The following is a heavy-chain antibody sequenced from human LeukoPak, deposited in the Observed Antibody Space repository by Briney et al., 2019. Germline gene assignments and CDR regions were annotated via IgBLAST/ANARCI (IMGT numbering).Heavy chain of an antibody. D-gene: IGHD5-24*01. CDR1: GYMFSNYD. CDR2: INPNSGGT. J-gene: IGHJ6*03. V-gene: IGHV1-2*02. Sequence: ASVKVSCKASGYMFSNYDINWVRQAPGQGLEWMGWINPNSGGTNYAQKFQGRVTMTRDTSISTAYMELSRLRSDDTAVYYCARERRWLQFSYYYYYMDVWGKGTTVTVSS. CDR3: ARERRWLQFSYYYYYMDV.